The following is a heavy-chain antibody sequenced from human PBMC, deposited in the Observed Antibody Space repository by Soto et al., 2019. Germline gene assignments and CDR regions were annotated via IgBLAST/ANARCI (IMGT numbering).Heavy chain of an antibody. Sequence: SETLSLTCTVSGDSISSSSYYWGWIRQPPGKGLEWIGSIYYTGSTYYNPSLKSRVTISVDTSKNYYSLKLSSVTAADTAVYYCARLSQWLHLGVDYWGRGTLVTVSS. D-gene: IGHD6-19*01. CDR2: IYYTGST. CDR1: GDSISSSSYY. V-gene: IGHV4-39*02. J-gene: IGHJ4*02. CDR3: ARLSQWLHLGVDY.